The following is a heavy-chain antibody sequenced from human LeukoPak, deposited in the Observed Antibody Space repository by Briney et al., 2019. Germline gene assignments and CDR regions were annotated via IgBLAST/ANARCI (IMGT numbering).Heavy chain of an antibody. V-gene: IGHV4-34*01. J-gene: IGHJ6*03. CDR1: GGSFSNYY. D-gene: IGHD1-7*01. CDR2: INDSGTI. CDR3: ARGWNYGRNYYIDV. Sequence: PSETLSLTCAVYGGSFSNYYWSWIRQPPGKGLEWIGEINDSGTINYNPSLMSRVTISVDKSKNQFSLKLSSVTAADTAVYYCARGWNYGRNYYIDVWGKGATVSVSS.